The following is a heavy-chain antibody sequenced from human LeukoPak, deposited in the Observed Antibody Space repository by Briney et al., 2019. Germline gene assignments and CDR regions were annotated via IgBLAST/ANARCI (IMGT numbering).Heavy chain of an antibody. D-gene: IGHD3-10*01. J-gene: IGHJ3*02. CDR1: GGSISSYY. V-gene: IGHV4-59*01. CDR2: IYYSGST. Sequence: SETLSLTYSVSGGSISSYYWTWIRQPPGKGLEWIGYIYYSGSTNYNPSLKSRVTTSVDTSTNQFSLKLSSVTAADTAVYYCARENTMVRGAFDAFDIWGQGTMVTVSS. CDR3: ARENTMVRGAFDAFDI.